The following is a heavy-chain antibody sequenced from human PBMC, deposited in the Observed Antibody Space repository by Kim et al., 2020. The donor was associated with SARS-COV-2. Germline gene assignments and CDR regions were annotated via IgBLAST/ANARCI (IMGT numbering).Heavy chain of an antibody. V-gene: IGHV3-11*03. D-gene: IGHD2-2*01. CDR3: ARSVPSDY. Sequence: SSYPTQADSVKDRLPISRNNAKNSVFLQMNSLRAEDTAVYYCARSVPSDYWGQGTLVTVSS. CDR2: SSYP. J-gene: IGHJ4*02.